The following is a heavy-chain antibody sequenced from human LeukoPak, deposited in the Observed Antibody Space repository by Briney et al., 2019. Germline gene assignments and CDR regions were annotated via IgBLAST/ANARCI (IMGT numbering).Heavy chain of an antibody. CDR3: ASFYCSSSSCYLDYYYMDV. CDR1: GGTFSSYA. Sequence: SVKVSCKASGGTFSSYAISWVRQAPGQGLERMGGIIPIFGTANYAQKFQGRVTITTDESTSTAYMELSSLRSEDTAVYYCASFYCSSSSCYLDYYYMDVWGKGTTVTVSS. D-gene: IGHD2-2*01. V-gene: IGHV1-69*05. J-gene: IGHJ6*03. CDR2: IIPIFGTA.